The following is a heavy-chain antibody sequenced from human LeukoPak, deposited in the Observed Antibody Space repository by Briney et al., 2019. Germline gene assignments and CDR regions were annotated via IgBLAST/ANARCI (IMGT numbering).Heavy chain of an antibody. D-gene: IGHD3-10*01. V-gene: IGHV1-3*01. CDR2: INAGNGNT. J-gene: IGHJ2*01. CDR1: GNTFTSYA. CDR3: ARERGGPSSGSRGYFDL. Sequence: ASVKVSCKASGNTFTSYAMHWVRQAPGQRLEWMGWINAGNGNTKYSQKFQGRVTITRDTSASTAYMELSSLRSEDTAVYYCARERGGPSSGSRGYFDLWGRGTLVTVSS.